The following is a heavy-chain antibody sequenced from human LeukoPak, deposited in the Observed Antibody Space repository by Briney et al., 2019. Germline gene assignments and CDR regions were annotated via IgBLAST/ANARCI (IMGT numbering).Heavy chain of an antibody. CDR3: ARSSWYSSGWYKVNYYMDV. J-gene: IGHJ6*03. CDR2: ISSSGSTI. Sequence: GGSLRLSCAASGFTFSSYEMSYISSSGSTIYYADSVKGRFTISRDNAKNSLYLQMNSLRAEDTAVYYCARSSWYSSGWYKVNYYMDVWGKGTTVTISS. CDR1: GFTFSSYE. D-gene: IGHD6-19*01. V-gene: IGHV3-48*03.